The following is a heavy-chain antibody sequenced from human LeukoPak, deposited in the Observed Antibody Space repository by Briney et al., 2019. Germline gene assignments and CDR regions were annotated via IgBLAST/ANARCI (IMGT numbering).Heavy chain of an antibody. V-gene: IGHV4-4*07. Sequence: SETLSLTCTVSGGSISSYYWSWIRQPARKGLEWIGRIYTSGSTNYNPPLKSRVTISVDKSKNQFSLKLSSVTAADTAVYYCARDEYSSSWDYYYYYMDVWGKGTTVTVSS. CDR3: ARDEYSSSWDYYYYYMDV. J-gene: IGHJ6*03. CDR2: IYTSGST. CDR1: GGSISSYY. D-gene: IGHD6-13*01.